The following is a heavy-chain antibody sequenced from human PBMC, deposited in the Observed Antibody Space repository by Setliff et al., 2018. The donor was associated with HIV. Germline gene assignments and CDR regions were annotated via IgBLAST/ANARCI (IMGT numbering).Heavy chain of an antibody. CDR1: GGTFSSYA. V-gene: IGHV1-69*05. CDR2: IIPIFGTA. Sequence: SVKVSCKASGGTFSSYAISWVRQAPGQGLGWMGGIIPIFGTANYAQKFQGRVTITTDESTSTAYMELSSLRSEDTAVYYCAREGDCSGGSCYYYYGMDVWGQGTTVTVSS. D-gene: IGHD2-15*01. CDR3: AREGDCSGGSCYYYYGMDV. J-gene: IGHJ6*02.